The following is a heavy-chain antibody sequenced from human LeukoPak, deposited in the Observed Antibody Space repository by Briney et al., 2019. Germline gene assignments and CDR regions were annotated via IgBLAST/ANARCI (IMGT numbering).Heavy chain of an antibody. D-gene: IGHD6-19*01. CDR1: GFTFNTHA. Sequence: GGSLRLSCAASGFTFNTHAMSWVRQAPGKGLEGVSAISGGGRSTYYADSVKGRFTISRDNSKNTLYLQMNSLRAEDAAVLYCANGIAVADLPHDYWGQGTLVTVSS. J-gene: IGHJ4*02. V-gene: IGHV3-23*01. CDR2: ISGGGRST. CDR3: ANGIAVADLPHDY.